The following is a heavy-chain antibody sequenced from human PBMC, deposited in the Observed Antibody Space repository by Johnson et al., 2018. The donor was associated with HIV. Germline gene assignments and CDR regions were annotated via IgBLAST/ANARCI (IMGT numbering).Heavy chain of an antibody. CDR3: ARGSYDGDALDI. D-gene: IGHD3-16*01. V-gene: IGHV3-13*01. Sequence: VHLVESGGGLAQPGGSLRLSCAASAFIFSNFVIHCVRQAAGRRLQWVSGIDTAGNAYYLGSVKGRFTISRENAKNSLYLQVNSLSAGDTALYYCARGSYDGDALDIWGQGTMVTVSS. CDR2: IDTAGNA. J-gene: IGHJ3*02. CDR1: AFIFSNFV.